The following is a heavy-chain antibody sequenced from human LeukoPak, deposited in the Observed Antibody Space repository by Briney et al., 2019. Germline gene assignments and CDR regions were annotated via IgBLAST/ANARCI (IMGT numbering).Heavy chain of an antibody. CDR2: IFKTGDTA. V-gene: IGHV3-23*01. CDR1: GFTFSDYA. Sequence: GESLKISCAASGFTFSDYAMSWVRQAPGKGLEWVSTIFKTGDTAHYADIVRGRFTISRDNSKNTPSLQMNSLRAEDTAIYYCAKLWGRHVWSFDYWGQGALVTVSS. J-gene: IGHJ4*02. D-gene: IGHD3-16*01. CDR3: AKLWGRHVWSFDY.